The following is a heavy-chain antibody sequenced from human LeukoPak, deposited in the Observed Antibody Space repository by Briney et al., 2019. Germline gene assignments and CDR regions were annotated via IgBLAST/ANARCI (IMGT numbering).Heavy chain of an antibody. CDR2: ISYDGTEK. V-gene: IGHV3-30-3*01. J-gene: IGHJ4*02. CDR1: GLSFSSYA. CDR3: ARDGHGVPLDY. D-gene: IGHD4-17*01. Sequence: GGSLRLSCAASGLSFSSYAMHWVRQAPGKGLEWVAVISYDGTEKYYGDSVKGRFTISRDNSKNTLYLQMNSLRAEDTALYYCARDGHGVPLDYWGQGTLVTVSP.